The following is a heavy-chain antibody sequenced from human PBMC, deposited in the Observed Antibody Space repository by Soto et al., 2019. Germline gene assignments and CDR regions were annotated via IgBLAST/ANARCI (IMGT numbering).Heavy chain of an antibody. J-gene: IGHJ5*02. Sequence: VGSLRLSCAASGFTFSSYAMSWVRQAPGKGLEWVSAISGSGGSTYYADSVKGRFTISRDNSKNTLYLQMNSLRAEDTAVYYCAKVAGITIFGVEYNWFDPWGQGTLVTVYS. CDR1: GFTFSSYA. CDR2: ISGSGGST. CDR3: AKVAGITIFGVEYNWFDP. D-gene: IGHD3-3*01. V-gene: IGHV3-23*01.